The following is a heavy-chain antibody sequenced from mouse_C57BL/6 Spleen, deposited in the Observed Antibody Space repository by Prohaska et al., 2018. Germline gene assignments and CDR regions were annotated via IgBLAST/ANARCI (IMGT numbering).Heavy chain of an antibody. CDR3: TRSEGDWAMDY. CDR2: IDPETGGT. Sequence: GAELVRPGASVTLSCKASGYTFTDYEMHWVKQTPVHGLEWIGAIDPETGGTAYNQKFKGKAILTADKSSSTAYMELRSLTSEDSAVYYCTRSEGDWAMDYWGQGTSVTVSS. J-gene: IGHJ4*01. CDR1: GYTFTDYE. V-gene: IGHV1-15*01.